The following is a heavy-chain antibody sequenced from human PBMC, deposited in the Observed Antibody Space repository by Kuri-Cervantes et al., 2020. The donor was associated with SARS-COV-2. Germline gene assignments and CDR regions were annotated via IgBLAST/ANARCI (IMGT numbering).Heavy chain of an antibody. CDR1: GFTFSSYA. Sequence: GGSLRLSCAVSGFTFSSYAMSWVRQAPGKGLEWVSAISGSGGSTYYADSVKGRFTISRDNSKNTLYLQMNSLRAEDTAVYYCAKDSGYYYDSSVPDAFDIWGQGTMVTVSS. CDR3: AKDSGYYYDSSVPDAFDI. V-gene: IGHV3-23*01. D-gene: IGHD3-22*01. CDR2: ISGSGGST. J-gene: IGHJ3*02.